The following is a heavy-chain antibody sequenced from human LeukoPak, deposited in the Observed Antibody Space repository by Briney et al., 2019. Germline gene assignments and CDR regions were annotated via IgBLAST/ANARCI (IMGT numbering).Heavy chain of an antibody. CDR3: ARGGREGYNSFAY. D-gene: IGHD5-24*01. V-gene: IGHV4-59*01. CDR1: GGSISTYY. J-gene: IGHJ4*02. Sequence: SETLSLTCTVSGGSISTYYWSWIRQPPGKGLEWIGYIHDSGTTSYNPSLKSRVTISVDMSENQFSLRLTSVSAADTAIYYCARGGREGYNSFAYWGQGTLVTVSS. CDR2: IHDSGTT.